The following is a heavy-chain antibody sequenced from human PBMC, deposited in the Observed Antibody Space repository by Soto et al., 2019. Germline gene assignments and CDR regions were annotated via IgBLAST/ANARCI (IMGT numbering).Heavy chain of an antibody. Sequence: PSETLSLTCTVSGGSMRNYFWTWIRQPPGKGLGWIGYIHYSGTTSFFPSHNPSLRSRVTISEDTSKNQFSLKLLSVTTADAAVYFCSAGEASSRNLAPYYLDFRGQGTLVTVSS. D-gene: IGHD6-13*01. J-gene: IGHJ4*02. V-gene: IGHV4-59*01. CDR2: IHYSGTT. CDR3: SAGEASSRNLAPYYLDF. CDR1: GGSMRNYF.